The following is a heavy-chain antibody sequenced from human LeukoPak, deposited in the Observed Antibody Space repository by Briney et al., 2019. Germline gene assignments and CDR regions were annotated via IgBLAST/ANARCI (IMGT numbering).Heavy chain of an antibody. J-gene: IGHJ6*02. CDR1: GFTVSDNY. CDR2: VYSGGLT. CDR3: VRDRWPELGDF. Sequence: GGSLRLSCAASGFTVSDNYMSWVRQAPGKGLEWVSTVYSGGLTYYADPVKGRFTISRDNSKNTLYLQMSSLRAEDTAVYYCVRDRWPELGDFWGQGTTVTVSS. D-gene: IGHD1-26*01. V-gene: IGHV3-66*01.